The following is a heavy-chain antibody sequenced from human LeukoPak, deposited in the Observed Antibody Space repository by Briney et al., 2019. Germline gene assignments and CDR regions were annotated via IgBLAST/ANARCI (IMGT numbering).Heavy chain of an antibody. CDR3: ASTVDTALVSDVAFDI. Sequence: GASVKVSCKASGYTFTGYYMHWVRQATGQGLEGMGWSNPNSGGTNYAQKFQGRVTMTSGTSISTAYLELSRLRSDATAVYYRASTVDTALVSDVAFDIRGQGTMVTVSS. D-gene: IGHD5-18*01. V-gene: IGHV1-2*02. CDR2: SNPNSGGT. CDR1: GYTFTGYY. J-gene: IGHJ3*02.